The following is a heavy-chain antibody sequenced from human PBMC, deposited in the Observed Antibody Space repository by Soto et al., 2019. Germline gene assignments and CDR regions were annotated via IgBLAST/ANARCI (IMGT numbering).Heavy chain of an antibody. V-gene: IGHV1-24*01. CDR3: ARDRSRQQLVRHNWFDP. CDR1: GYTLTELS. Sequence: ASVKVSCKVSGYTLTELSMHWVLQAPGKGLEWMGGFDPEDGETIYAQKFQGRVTMTRDTSISTAYMELSRLRSDDTAVYYCARDRSRQQLVRHNWFDPWGQGTLVTVSS. J-gene: IGHJ5*02. CDR2: FDPEDGET. D-gene: IGHD6-13*01.